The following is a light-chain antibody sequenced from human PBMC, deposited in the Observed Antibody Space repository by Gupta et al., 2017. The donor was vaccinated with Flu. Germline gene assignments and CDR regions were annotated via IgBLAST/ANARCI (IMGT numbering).Light chain of an antibody. CDR1: SGHSSYA. CDR2: LNSDGRH. CDR3: QTWGTGIRWV. J-gene: IGLJ3*02. V-gene: IGLV4-69*01. Sequence: QLVLTQSPPASASLGAPVTLTCTLSSGHSSYAIACPQPPPYNGPRHLMKLNSDGRHSKGDGIPDRFSGSSSGAERYLTVSSLQSEDEADYYCQTWGTGIRWVFGGGTKLTVL.